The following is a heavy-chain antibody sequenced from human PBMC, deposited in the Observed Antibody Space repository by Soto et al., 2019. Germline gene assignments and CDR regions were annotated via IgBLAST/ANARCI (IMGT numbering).Heavy chain of an antibody. CDR3: ARDRGSWYYFDY. V-gene: IGHV3-74*01. J-gene: IGHJ4*02. D-gene: IGHD6-13*01. CDR1: GFTFSSYW. Sequence: VQLVESGGGVVQPGRSLRLSCAASGFTFSSYWMHWVRQAPGKGLVWVSRINSDGSSTSYADSVKGRFTISRDNAKNTLYLQMNSLRAEDTAVYYCARDRGSWYYFDYWGQGTLVTVSS. CDR2: INSDGSST.